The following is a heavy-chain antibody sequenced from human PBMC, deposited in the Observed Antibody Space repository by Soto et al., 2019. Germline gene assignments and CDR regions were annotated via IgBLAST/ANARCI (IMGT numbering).Heavy chain of an antibody. Sequence: SLRLSCAASGFTFSSFAMHWVRQAPDKGLEWVAVISDDGSSKYYADSVKGRFTISRDNSKNTLYLQMNSLRGEDTAVYSCTRVEQWLYIAKYWGQGTLVTVSS. CDR3: TRVEQWLYIAKY. D-gene: IGHD6-19*01. CDR2: ISDDGSSK. CDR1: GFTFSSFA. V-gene: IGHV3-30*04. J-gene: IGHJ4*02.